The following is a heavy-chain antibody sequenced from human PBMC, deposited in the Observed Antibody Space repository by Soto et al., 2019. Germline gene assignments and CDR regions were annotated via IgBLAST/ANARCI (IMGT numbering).Heavy chain of an antibody. Sequence: GGSLRLSCAASGFTFSSYWMHWVRQAPGKGLVWVSRINSDGSSTSYADSVKGRFTISRDNAKNTLYLQMNSLRAEDTAVYYWAISPQMVYAPIWFDPWGQGTLVTVSS. CDR3: AISPQMVYAPIWFDP. V-gene: IGHV3-74*01. CDR2: INSDGSST. D-gene: IGHD2-8*01. J-gene: IGHJ5*02. CDR1: GFTFSSYW.